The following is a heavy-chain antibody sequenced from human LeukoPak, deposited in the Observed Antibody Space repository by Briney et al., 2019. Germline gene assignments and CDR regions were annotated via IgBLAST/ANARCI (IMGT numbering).Heavy chain of an antibody. D-gene: IGHD3-22*01. Sequence: ASVKVSCKASGYTFTNYGISWVREAPGQGRGWMGWINTYNGNTNYAKKFQGRVTMITDTSTSTAYMELSSLRSDDTAVYYCARVVLDHYYDSSGYLGTLDYWGQGTLVTVSS. CDR2: INTYNGNT. V-gene: IGHV1-18*01. CDR3: ARVVLDHYYDSSGYLGTLDY. CDR1: GYTFTNYG. J-gene: IGHJ4*02.